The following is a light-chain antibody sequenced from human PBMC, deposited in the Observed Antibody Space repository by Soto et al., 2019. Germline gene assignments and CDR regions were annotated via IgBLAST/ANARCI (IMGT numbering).Light chain of an antibody. Sequence: EIVLTQSPATLSLSPGERATLSCRASQSVSSYLAWYQQKPGQAPRLLIYDASNRATGIPARFSGSGSGTDFTLTISSLEPEDFAVYYCLQYHYWWTFGQGTKVEIK. CDR1: QSVSSY. J-gene: IGKJ1*01. CDR3: LQYHYWWT. V-gene: IGKV3-11*01. CDR2: DAS.